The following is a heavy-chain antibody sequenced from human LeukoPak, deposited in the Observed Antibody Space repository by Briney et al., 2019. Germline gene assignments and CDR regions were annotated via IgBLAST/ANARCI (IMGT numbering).Heavy chain of an antibody. J-gene: IGHJ4*02. D-gene: IGHD3-10*01. CDR3: ARADTYYYGSGSYPPPFDY. CDR2: IYYSGST. V-gene: IGHV4-59*01. CDR1: GGSISSYY. Sequence: SETLSLTCTVSGGSISSYYWSWIRQPPGKGLEWIGYIYYSGSTNYNPSLKSRVTISVDTSKNQFSLKLSSVTAADTAVYYCARADTYYYGSGSYPPPFDYWGQGTLVTVSS.